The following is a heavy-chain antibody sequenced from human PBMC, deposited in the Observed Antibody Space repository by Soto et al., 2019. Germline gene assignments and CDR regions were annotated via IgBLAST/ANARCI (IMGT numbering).Heavy chain of an antibody. V-gene: IGHV3-9*01. CDR3: AKDAFPSYDSSGYFSG. D-gene: IGHD3-22*01. Sequence: PGGSLRLSCAASGFTFDDYAMHWVRQAPGKGLEWVSGISLNSGSLVYADSVKGRFTISRDNAKNSLYLQMNSLRVEDTALYYCAKDAFPSYDSSGYFSGWGQGTLVTVSS. CDR2: ISLNSGSL. CDR1: GFTFDDYA. J-gene: IGHJ4*02.